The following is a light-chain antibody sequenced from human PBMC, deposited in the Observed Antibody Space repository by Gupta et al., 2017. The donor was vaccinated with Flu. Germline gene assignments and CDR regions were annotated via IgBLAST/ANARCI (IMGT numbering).Light chain of an antibody. CDR3: AAWDDSLNGWV. J-gene: IGLJ3*02. CDR2: SNN. CDR1: NSNIGSKT. V-gene: IGLV1-44*01. Sequence: QSVLTQPPPAAGTPGQRVTISCSGSNSNIGSKTVHWYQQHPGTAPKLLIYSNNQRPSGVPDRFSGSKSGTSASLAISGLQAEDEADYYCAAWDDSLNGWVFGGGTKLTVL.